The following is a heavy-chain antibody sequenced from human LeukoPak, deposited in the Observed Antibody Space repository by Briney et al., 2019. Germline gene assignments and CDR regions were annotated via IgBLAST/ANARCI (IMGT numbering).Heavy chain of an antibody. CDR3: GREVLKVKIVDKLDGFHI. D-gene: IGHD3-16*02. J-gene: IGHJ3*02. Sequence: ASVKVSCRASGYIFTDYYIHWVRQAPGQGLEWMGLINPNNGDTTYAQNFQGRVSMTRATSITTAYMEMRGLTSGDTAIYYCGREVLKVKIVDKLDGFHIWSQGTEVSVA. CDR1: GYIFTDYY. CDR2: INPNNGDT. V-gene: IGHV1-2*02.